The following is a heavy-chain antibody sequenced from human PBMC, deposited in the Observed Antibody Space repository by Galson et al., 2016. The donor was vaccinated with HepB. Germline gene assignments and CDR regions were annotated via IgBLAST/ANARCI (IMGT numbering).Heavy chain of an antibody. D-gene: IGHD3-16*02. CDR2: ISTGSRNK. CDR1: GFSFSSYS. J-gene: IGHJ4*02. V-gene: IGHV3-21*01. Sequence: SLRLSCAASGFSFSSYSMNWVRQAPGKGLEWVSAISTGSRNKYYADSVRGRFTISRDNANNSLFLQMNSLRVEDTAVYYCVGFGGVIVSGDYWGRGTLVTVSS. CDR3: VGFGGVIVSGDY.